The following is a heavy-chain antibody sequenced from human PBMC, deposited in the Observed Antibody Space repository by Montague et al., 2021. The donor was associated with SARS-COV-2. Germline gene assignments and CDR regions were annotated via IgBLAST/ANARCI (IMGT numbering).Heavy chain of an antibody. J-gene: IGHJ5*02. CDR1: GFSLSTSGVG. V-gene: IGHV2-5*02. CDR2: IYWDDDK. D-gene: IGHD6-19*01. CDR3: AHLRGSGWYGDWFDP. Sequence: PALVKPTQTLTLTCTFSGFSLSTSGVGVGWIRQPPGKALEWLALIYWDDDKRYSPSLKSRLTITKDTSKNQVVLTMTNMDPVDTATYYCAHLRGSGWYGDWFDPWGQGTLVTVPS.